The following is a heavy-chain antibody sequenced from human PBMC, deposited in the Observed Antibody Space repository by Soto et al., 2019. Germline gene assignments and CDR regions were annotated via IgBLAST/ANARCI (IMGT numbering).Heavy chain of an antibody. CDR3: ASGQRFSDSFDP. V-gene: IGHV4-4*07. CDR2: IYSSGGT. CDR1: GGAISGYY. Sequence: QVQLQESGPGLVKPSETLSLTCTVSGGAISGYYWTWIRQTAGKGLEWIGRIYSSGGTKYNPSLNNRVDLSIDMSTIQLSLRLSSVTAADTAVYYCASGQRFSDSFDPWGQGTLVTVSS. D-gene: IGHD3-3*01. J-gene: IGHJ5*02.